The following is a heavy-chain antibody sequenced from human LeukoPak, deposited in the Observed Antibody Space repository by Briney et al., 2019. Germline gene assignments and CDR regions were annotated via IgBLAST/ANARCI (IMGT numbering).Heavy chain of an antibody. Sequence: SETLSLTCTVSGASISSSSYYWAWIRQPPGKGLEWIGSIHYSGDTYYNPSLKSRVTISVDTSKNQFSLKLTSVTAADTTVYYCARFYYGSGISAALDYWGQGTLVTVSP. D-gene: IGHD3-10*01. CDR2: IHYSGDT. CDR1: GASISSSSYY. J-gene: IGHJ4*02. V-gene: IGHV4-39*01. CDR3: ARFYYGSGISAALDY.